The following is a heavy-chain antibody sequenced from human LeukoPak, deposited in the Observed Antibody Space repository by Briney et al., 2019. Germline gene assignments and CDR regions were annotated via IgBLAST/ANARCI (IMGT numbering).Heavy chain of an antibody. CDR2: SSGSGGST. CDR3: AKVTSSSWYFDY. D-gene: IGHD6-13*01. J-gene: IGHJ4*02. V-gene: IGHV3-23*01. Sequence: GGSLRLSCAASGFTFSSYAMSWVRQAPGKGLEWVSASSGSGGSTYYADSVKGRFTISRDNSKNTLYLQMNSLRAEDTAVYYCAKVTSSSWYFDYWGQGTLVTVSS. CDR1: GFTFSSYA.